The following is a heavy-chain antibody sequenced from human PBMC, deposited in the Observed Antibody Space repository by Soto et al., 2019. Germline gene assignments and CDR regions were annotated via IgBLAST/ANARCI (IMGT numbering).Heavy chain of an antibody. Sequence: GESLKISCKGSGYRFNSYWIGWVRQMPGKGLEWIGMIYPGDSDTTYSPSFQGQVTMSADKSISTAYLEWNSLKASDTATYYCARQGSNGAYVYYAMDVWGQGTTVTVAS. V-gene: IGHV5-51*01. CDR2: IYPGDSDT. CDR3: ARQGSNGAYVYYAMDV. J-gene: IGHJ6*02. D-gene: IGHD3-16*01. CDR1: GYRFNSYW.